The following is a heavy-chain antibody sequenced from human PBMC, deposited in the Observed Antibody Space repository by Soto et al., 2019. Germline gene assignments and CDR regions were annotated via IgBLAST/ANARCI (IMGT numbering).Heavy chain of an antibody. CDR2: INPSGGST. J-gene: IGHJ3*02. CDR1: GYTFTSYY. CDR3: ARDPGTYYDFWSGYYGDAFDI. V-gene: IGHV1-46*01. D-gene: IGHD3-3*01. Sequence: ASVKVSCKASGYTFTSYYMHWVRQAPGQGLEWMGIINPSGGSTSYAQKFQGRVTMTRDTSTSTVYMELSSLRSEDTAVYYCARDPGTYYDFWSGYYGDAFDIWGQGTMVTVSS.